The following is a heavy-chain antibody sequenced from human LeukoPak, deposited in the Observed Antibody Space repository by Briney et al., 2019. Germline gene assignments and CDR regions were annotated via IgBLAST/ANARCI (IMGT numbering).Heavy chain of an antibody. Sequence: GASVKVSCKASGYTFTSYYMHWVRQAPGQGLEWMGIINPSGGSTSYAQKFQGRVTMTRDTSTSTVYMELSSLRSEDTAVYYRATSNFNYYGSGSYFDYWGQGTLVTVSS. V-gene: IGHV1-46*01. D-gene: IGHD3-10*01. CDR3: ATSNFNYYGSGSYFDY. J-gene: IGHJ4*02. CDR2: INPSGGST. CDR1: GYTFTSYY.